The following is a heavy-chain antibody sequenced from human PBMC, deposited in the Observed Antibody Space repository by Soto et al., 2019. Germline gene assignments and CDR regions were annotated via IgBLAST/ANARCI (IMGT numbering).Heavy chain of an antibody. V-gene: IGHV2-5*02. Sequence: QITLNESGPTPVKPRQTLTLTCTFSGFSLTTSGVGVGWIRQSPGKAPEWLALIYWDDDKRYSPSRKSRLTITKDTSKNQVVLTMADLDPADTATYYCAHRVLRTVFGLVTTTAIYFDFWGQGTPVAVSS. CDR1: GFSLTTSGVG. CDR2: IYWDDDK. J-gene: IGHJ4*02. D-gene: IGHD3-3*01. CDR3: AHRVLRTVFGLVTTTAIYFDF.